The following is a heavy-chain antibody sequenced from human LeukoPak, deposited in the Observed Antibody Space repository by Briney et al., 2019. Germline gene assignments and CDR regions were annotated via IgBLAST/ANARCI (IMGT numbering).Heavy chain of an antibody. Sequence: GGSLTLSCAASGFTFSDYWMHWVRQAPGKELVWVSRIDSDGSTTTYADSVKGRFTISRDNAKNTLYLQMNSLRAEDTAVYYCASGYYSTSEGGNGYWGQGTLVTVGS. D-gene: IGHD2/OR15-2a*01. CDR3: ASGYYSTSEGGNGY. J-gene: IGHJ4*02. V-gene: IGHV3-74*01. CDR2: IDSDGSTT. CDR1: GFTFSDYW.